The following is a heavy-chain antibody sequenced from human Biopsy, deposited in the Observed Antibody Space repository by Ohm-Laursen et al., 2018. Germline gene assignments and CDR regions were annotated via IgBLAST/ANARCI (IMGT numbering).Heavy chain of an antibody. CDR3: ARDKYRSWNYFDN. Sequence: GASVKVSCKASGHTLTGHYMHWVRQAPGQGLEWMGWINPDSGVTNYAQKFQGRVTMTRDTSISTAYMELSRLGSDDTAVYYCARDKYRSWNYFDNWGQGSLVTVSS. V-gene: IGHV1-2*02. CDR1: GHTLTGHY. J-gene: IGHJ4*02. D-gene: IGHD6-19*01. CDR2: INPDSGVT.